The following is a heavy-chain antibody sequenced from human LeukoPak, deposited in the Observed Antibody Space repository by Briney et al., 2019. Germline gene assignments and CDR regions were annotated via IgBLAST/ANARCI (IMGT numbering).Heavy chain of an antibody. J-gene: IGHJ4*02. CDR3: AREGVVPAATLIDY. D-gene: IGHD2-2*01. CDR1: GGSVRSGYY. V-gene: IGHV4-34*01. CDR2: INHSGST. Sequence: SETLSLTCTVSGGSVRSGYYWSWIRQPPGKGLEWIGEINHSGSTNYNPSLKSRVTISVDTSKNQFSLKLSSVTAADTAVYYCAREGVVPAATLIDYWGQGTLVTVSS.